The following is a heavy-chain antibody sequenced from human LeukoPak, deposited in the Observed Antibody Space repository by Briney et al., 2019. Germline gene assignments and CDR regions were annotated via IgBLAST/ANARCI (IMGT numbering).Heavy chain of an antibody. D-gene: IGHD2-15*01. CDR3: ARGPPGGSDAFDI. V-gene: IGHV4-34*01. CDR1: GGSFSGYY. J-gene: IGHJ3*02. CDR2: INHSGST. Sequence: SETLSLTCAVHGGSFSGYYWSWIRQPPGKGLEWIGEINHSGSTNYNPSLKSRVTISVDTSKNQFSLKLSSVTAADTAVYYCARGPPGGSDAFDIWGQGTMVTVSS.